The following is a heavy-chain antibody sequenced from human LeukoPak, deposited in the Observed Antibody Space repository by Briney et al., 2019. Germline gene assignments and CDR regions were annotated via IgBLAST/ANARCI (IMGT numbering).Heavy chain of an antibody. CDR1: GFTFTDYL. V-gene: IGHV3-7*01. J-gene: IGHJ4*02. CDR3: ARERGYFDY. CDR2: IKRDGSEK. Sequence: TGGSLRLSCAASGFTFTDYLMTWVRQAPGKGLEWVANIKRDGSEKYYVDSVKGRFTISRDNAKNSLYLQMNSLRAEDTAVYYCARERGYFDYWGQGTLVTVSS. D-gene: IGHD3-10*01.